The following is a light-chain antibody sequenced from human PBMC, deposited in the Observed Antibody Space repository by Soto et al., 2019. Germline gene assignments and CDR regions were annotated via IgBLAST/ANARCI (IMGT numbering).Light chain of an antibody. CDR3: QPYGSSPRT. J-gene: IGKJ2*01. CDR1: QSVSSSY. CDR2: GAS. Sequence: EIVLTQSPGTLSLSPGERATLSCRASQSVSSSYLAWYQQKPGQAPMLLIYGASSRATGIPDRFSGSGSGTGFTLTISRLEPEAVAVYYCQPYGSSPRTFGQGTHLEIK. V-gene: IGKV3-20*01.